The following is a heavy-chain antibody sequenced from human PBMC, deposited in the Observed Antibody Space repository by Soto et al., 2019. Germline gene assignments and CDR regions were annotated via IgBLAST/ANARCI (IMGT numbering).Heavy chain of an antibody. V-gene: IGHV1-69*04. CDR2: IIPILGIA. J-gene: IGHJ5*02. D-gene: IGHD6-13*01. Sequence: SVKVSCKASRGTFSSYTISWVRQAPGQGLEWMGRIIPILGIANYAQKFQGRVTITADKSTSTAYMELSSLRSEDTAVYYCARDTDSSYSSSWYGNNWFDPWGQGTLVTVSS. CDR3: ARDTDSSYSSSWYGNNWFDP. CDR1: RGTFSSYT.